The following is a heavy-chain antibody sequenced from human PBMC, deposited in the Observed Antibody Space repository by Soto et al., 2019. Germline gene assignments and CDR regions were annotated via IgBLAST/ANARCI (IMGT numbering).Heavy chain of an antibody. CDR1: GYTFTSYD. CDR2: MNPNSGNT. CDR3: AREPLLPAAHAVLFAP. V-gene: IGHV1-8*01. Sequence: ASVKVSCKASGYTFTSYDINWVRQATGQGLEWMGWMNPNSGNTGYAQKFQGRVTMTRNTSISTAYMELSSLRSEDTAVYYCAREPLLPAAHAVLFAPWGRGTLVPVSS. D-gene: IGHD2-2*01. J-gene: IGHJ5*02.